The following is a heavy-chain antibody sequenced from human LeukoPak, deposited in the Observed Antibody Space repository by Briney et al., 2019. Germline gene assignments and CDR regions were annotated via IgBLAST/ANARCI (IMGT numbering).Heavy chain of an antibody. Sequence: CKASGYTFTSYGISWERQAPGQGVEWMGWISAYNSKTNYEQKLQGRVTMTTDTSTRTDYMELRSLRSDDAAVYYCATGIAVFDAFDIWGQGTMVTVSS. J-gene: IGHJ3*02. CDR1: GYTFTSYG. V-gene: IGHV1-18*01. D-gene: IGHD6-19*01. CDR2: ISAYNSKT. CDR3: ATGIAVFDAFDI.